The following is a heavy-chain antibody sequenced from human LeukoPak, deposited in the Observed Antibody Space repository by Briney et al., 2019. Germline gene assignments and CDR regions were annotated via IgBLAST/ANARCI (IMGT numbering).Heavy chain of an antibody. V-gene: IGHV4-59*08. CDR3: ARAVYGSGNYFFDY. CDR1: GGSFRGYY. D-gene: IGHD3-10*01. J-gene: IGHJ4*02. Sequence: SETLSLTCSVSGGSFRGYYWSWIRQPPGKGLEWIGYMFYSGSPSHNPSLRSRVTISVDTSKNHLSLKLTSVTAADTAVYYCARAVYGSGNYFFDYWGPGTLVTVSS. CDR2: MFYSGSP.